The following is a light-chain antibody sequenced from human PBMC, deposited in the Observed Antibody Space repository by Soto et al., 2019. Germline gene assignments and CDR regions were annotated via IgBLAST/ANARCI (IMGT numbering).Light chain of an antibody. CDR3: AAWDDSLNGWV. J-gene: IGLJ3*02. CDR2: SDN. CDR1: SSNIGSNT. Sequence: QSVLTQPPSASGTPGQRVTISCSGGSSNIGSNTVNWYQQLPGTAPKLLIYSDNQRPSGVPDRFSGSKSGTSASLAISGLQSEDEADYYCAAWDDSLNGWVFGGGTKSPS. V-gene: IGLV1-44*01.